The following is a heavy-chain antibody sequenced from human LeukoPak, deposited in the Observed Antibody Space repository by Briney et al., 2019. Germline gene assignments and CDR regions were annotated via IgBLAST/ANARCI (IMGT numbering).Heavy chain of an antibody. CDR1: GFTFSSYA. D-gene: IGHD1-26*01. Sequence: GGSLRLSCAASGFTFSSYAMHWVRQAPGKGLEWVAVISYDGSNKYYADSVKGRFTISRDNSKNTLYLQMNSLRAEDTAVYYCAKPKVGVGATALARLIGMDVWGQGTTVTVSS. CDR3: AKPKVGVGATALARLIGMDV. J-gene: IGHJ6*02. V-gene: IGHV3-30-3*02. CDR2: ISYDGSNK.